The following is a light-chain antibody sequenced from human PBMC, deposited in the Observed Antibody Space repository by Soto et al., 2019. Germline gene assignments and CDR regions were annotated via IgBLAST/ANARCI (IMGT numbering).Light chain of an antibody. CDR2: EGS. CDR1: SSNIGTYNL. V-gene: IGLV2-23*01. Sequence: QSALTQPASVSGFPGQSITISCTGTSSNIGTYNLVSWFQQHPGEAPKLMIYEGSRRPSGVSNRFSGSKSGNTASLTISGLQAEDDADYYCCSYGDSDTMIFGGGTKLTVL. CDR3: CSYGDSDTMI. J-gene: IGLJ2*01.